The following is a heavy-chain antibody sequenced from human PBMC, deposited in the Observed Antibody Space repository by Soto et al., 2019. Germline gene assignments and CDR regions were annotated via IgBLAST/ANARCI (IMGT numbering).Heavy chain of an antibody. J-gene: IGHJ4*02. D-gene: IGHD6-6*01. CDR2: INPKTGDT. CDR3: VTGDHLVR. V-gene: IGHV1-2*02. CDR1: GYTFTGYY. Sequence: QMQLVQSGAEARKPGASVTVSCKTSGYTFTGYYLNWVRQAPGRGLEWVGWINPKTGDTNNAQKFQGRVTMITDTSISTGYRELSGLKSDDTAVYYCVTGDHLVRWGQGTRVTVSS.